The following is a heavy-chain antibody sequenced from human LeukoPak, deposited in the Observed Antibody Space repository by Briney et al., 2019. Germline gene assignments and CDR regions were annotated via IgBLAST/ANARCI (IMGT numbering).Heavy chain of an antibody. D-gene: IGHD1-26*01. V-gene: IGHV4-4*07. Sequence: SETLTLTCTVSGGSISSYYWSWIRQPAGKGLEWIGRIYTSGSTNYNASLKSRVSMSVDTSKNQFSLKLRSVTAADTAVFYCARENSGSYREFDYWGQGTLVTVSS. J-gene: IGHJ4*02. CDR1: GGSISSYY. CDR2: IYTSGST. CDR3: ARENSGSYREFDY.